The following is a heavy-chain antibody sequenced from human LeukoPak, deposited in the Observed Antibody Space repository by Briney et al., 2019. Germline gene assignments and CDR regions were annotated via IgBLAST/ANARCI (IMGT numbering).Heavy chain of an antibody. Sequence: ASVKVSCKASGYTFTSYGISWVRQAPGQGLEWMAWISAYNGNTNYAQKLQGRVTMTTHASTSTAYMELRSLRADATAVYYCARPDIVVPAAMGPHDAFDIWGQGTMVTVSS. J-gene: IGHJ3*02. D-gene: IGHD2-2*01. CDR2: ISAYNGNT. CDR1: GYTFTSYG. V-gene: IGHV1-18*01. CDR3: ARPDIVVPAAMGPHDAFDI.